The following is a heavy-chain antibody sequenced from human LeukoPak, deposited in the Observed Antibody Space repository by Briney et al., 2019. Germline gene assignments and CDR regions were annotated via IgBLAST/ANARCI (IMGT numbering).Heavy chain of an antibody. D-gene: IGHD6-6*01. CDR3: ARDEYSSSLDY. V-gene: IGHV3-23*01. CDR1: GFTFSNYA. CDR2: ISGNGGST. Sequence: HPGGSLRLSCAASGFTFSNYAMTWVRQAPGKGLEWVSAISGNGGSTYYADSVKGRFTISRDSSKNALYLQMNTLRAEDTTVYYCARDEYSSSLDYWGQGTLVTVSS. J-gene: IGHJ4*02.